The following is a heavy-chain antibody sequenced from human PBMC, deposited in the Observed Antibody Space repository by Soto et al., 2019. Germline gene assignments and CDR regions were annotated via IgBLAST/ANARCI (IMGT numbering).Heavy chain of an antibody. J-gene: IGHJ4*02. CDR2: VNHGGST. CDR3: ARDAVAAGGTFDK. D-gene: IGHD6-13*01. V-gene: IGHV4-34*01. CDR1: GGSFSGFF. Sequence: ETLSLTCAVSGGSFSGFFWGWIRQPPGKGLEWIGEVNHGGSTNYNPSLKSRVTISSDTSKNHFSLTLRSVTAADTAVYYCARDAVAAGGTFDKWGQGALVTVSS.